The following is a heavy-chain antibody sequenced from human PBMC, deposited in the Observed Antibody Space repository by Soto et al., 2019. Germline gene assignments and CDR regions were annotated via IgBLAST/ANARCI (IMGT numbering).Heavy chain of an antibody. V-gene: IGHV3-23*01. D-gene: IGHD3-3*01. CDR1: GFTFRTFV. J-gene: IGHJ6*02. CDR3: AKDLEWVVPGGHYYYHGMAV. Sequence: GGSLRLSCEVSGFTFRTFVVSWVRQAPGKGLEWVSSFDGVGDSTYYADSVKGRFTIFKDSSRNRLFLQMNSLRADDTAVYYCAKDLEWVVPGGHYYYHGMAVWGQGTTVTVSS. CDR2: FDGVGDST.